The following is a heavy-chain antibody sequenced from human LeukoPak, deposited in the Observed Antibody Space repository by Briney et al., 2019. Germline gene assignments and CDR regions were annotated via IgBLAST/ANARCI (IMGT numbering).Heavy chain of an antibody. CDR2: ISFSSNYI. CDR3: ARDSSDFWSGYYTGIYYFDY. CDR1: GFILSSYS. Sequence: GGSLRLSCAASGFILSSYSMNWVRQAPGKGLEWVSSISFSSNYIYYADSVRGRFTISRDNAKNSLYLQMNSLRAEDTAVYYCARDSSDFWSGYYTGIYYFDYWGQGTLVTVSS. D-gene: IGHD3-3*01. J-gene: IGHJ4*02. V-gene: IGHV3-21*01.